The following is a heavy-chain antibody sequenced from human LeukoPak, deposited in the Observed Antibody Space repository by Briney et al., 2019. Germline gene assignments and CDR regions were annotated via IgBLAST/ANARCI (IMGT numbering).Heavy chain of an antibody. CDR2: IWYDGTNK. V-gene: IGHV3-33*01. J-gene: IGHJ4*02. CDR1: GFAFSSFG. CDR3: ARDPAGNRGNFDY. Sequence: GGSLRLSCAASGFAFSSFGMHWVRQAPGKGLEWVAVIWYDGTNKYYADSVKGRLTISRDNSRNTLYLQMNSLRVEDTAMYSCARDPAGNRGNFDYWGQGTLVTVSS. D-gene: IGHD6-13*01.